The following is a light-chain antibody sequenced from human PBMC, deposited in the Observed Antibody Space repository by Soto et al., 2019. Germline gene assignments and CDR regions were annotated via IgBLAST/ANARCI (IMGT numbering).Light chain of an antibody. CDR2: GAS. Sequence: DIVLTQSPGTLSLSPGERDTLSCRASQSVGSSHLAWYQQKPGQAPRLVIYGASNRATGIPDRFSGSGSGRDFALSISRLEPEDFAVYYCQQYDSSPLYTVGQGTKLEIK. J-gene: IGKJ2*01. CDR1: QSVGSSH. CDR3: QQYDSSPLYT. V-gene: IGKV3-20*01.